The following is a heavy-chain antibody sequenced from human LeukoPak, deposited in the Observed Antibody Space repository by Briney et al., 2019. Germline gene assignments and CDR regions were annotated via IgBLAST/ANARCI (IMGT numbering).Heavy chain of an antibody. Sequence: SVKVSCKASGGTFSSYAISWVRQAPGQGLEWMGGIIPIFGTANYAQKLQGRVTITADESTSTAYMELSSLRSEDTAAYYCARGGYCSSTSCWLDPWGQGTLVTVSS. CDR1: GGTFSSYA. D-gene: IGHD2-2*01. CDR3: ARGGYCSSTSCWLDP. V-gene: IGHV1-69*01. J-gene: IGHJ5*02. CDR2: IIPIFGTA.